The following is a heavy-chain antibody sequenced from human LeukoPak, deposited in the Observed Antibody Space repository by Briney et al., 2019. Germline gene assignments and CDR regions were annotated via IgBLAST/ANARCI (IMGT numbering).Heavy chain of an antibody. CDR2: INYSGNT. D-gene: IGHD3-10*01. CDR1: GGSISTSDYN. J-gene: IGHJ4*02. CDR3: ARASEIDYRVRGVIAPFFDY. Sequence: SETLSLTCTVSGGSISTSDYNWGCIRQPPGKGLEWIGSINYSGNTYYNPSLKSRVTISVDTSKNQFSLKLSSVTAADTAVYYCARASEIDYRVRGVIAPFFDYWGQGTLVTVSS. V-gene: IGHV4-39*01.